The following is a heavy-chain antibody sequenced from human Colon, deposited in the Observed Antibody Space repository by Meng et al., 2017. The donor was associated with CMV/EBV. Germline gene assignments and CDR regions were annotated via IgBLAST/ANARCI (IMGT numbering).Heavy chain of an antibody. V-gene: IGHV3-43D*03. CDR1: GFTFDDYA. CDR2: IGWDGRTT. J-gene: IGHJ6*02. D-gene: IGHD6-19*01. Sequence: GESLKISCAASGFTFDDYAMYWVRQAPGKGLEWVSLIGWDGRTTYYADSVKGRFTISRDNTKNSLYLQMNSLRPEDSALYYCAKGRGTAVAGSVNVWGQGTTVTVSS. CDR3: AKGRGTAVAGSVNV.